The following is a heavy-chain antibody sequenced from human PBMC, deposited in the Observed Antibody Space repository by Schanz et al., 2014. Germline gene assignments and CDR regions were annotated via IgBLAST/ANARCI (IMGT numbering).Heavy chain of an antibody. CDR3: AREIPAGGHFDY. J-gene: IGHJ4*02. D-gene: IGHD2-15*01. Sequence: QVQLVESGGGVVQPGRSLKLSCAASGFTFNDYAMHWVRQAPGKGLEWVAVISYEGSKKYYPDSVQGRFTISRDNSKNTLYLRMISLRAEDTAMFYCAREIPAGGHFDYWGQGTLVSVSS. CDR1: GFTFNDYA. CDR2: ISYEGSKK. V-gene: IGHV3-30*04.